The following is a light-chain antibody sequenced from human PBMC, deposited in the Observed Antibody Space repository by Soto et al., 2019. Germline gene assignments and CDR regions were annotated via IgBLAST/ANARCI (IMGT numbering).Light chain of an antibody. CDR3: SSYTGTSTLV. Sequence: QSALSQPASVSGSPGQSITISCAGTSRDVGGYNYVSWYQQHPGKAPKLLISEVSNRPAGVSNRFSGSKSGNTASLTISGLQAEDEADYYCSSYTGTSTLVFGGGTKGTVL. V-gene: IGLV2-14*01. CDR2: EVS. CDR1: SRDVGGYNY. J-gene: IGLJ3*02.